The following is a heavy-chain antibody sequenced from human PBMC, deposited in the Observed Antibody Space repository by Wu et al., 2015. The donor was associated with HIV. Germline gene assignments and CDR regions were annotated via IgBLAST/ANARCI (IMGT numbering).Heavy chain of an antibody. CDR2: IHPNSGGT. V-gene: IGHV1-2*02. CDR1: GYTFTDYQ. J-gene: IGHJ6*03. Sequence: QVQLVQSGAEVKRPGASVKVSCKASGYTFTDYQMHWVRQAPGQGLEWMGWIHPNSGGTNYAQNFQGRVTMTRNTSITTAYMELSRLRSDDTAVYYCARARFSSTSPYYYYYYMDVVGQRDHGHRLL. CDR3: ARARFSSTSPYYYYYYMDV. D-gene: IGHD6-13*01.